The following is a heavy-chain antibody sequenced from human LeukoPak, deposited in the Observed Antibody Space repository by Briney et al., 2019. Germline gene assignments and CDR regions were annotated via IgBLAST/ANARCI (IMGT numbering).Heavy chain of an antibody. CDR2: IYDSGST. CDR3: ASLSSSYSFDY. Sequence: SQTLSLTCTVSGASIRSGDYYWSWIRQPPGKGLEWIGYIYDSGSTYYNPSLKSRITISVDTSENRFSLKLSSVTATDTAVYYCASLSSSYSFDYWGQGTLVTVSS. D-gene: IGHD6-13*01. V-gene: IGHV4-30-4*01. J-gene: IGHJ4*02. CDR1: GASIRSGDYY.